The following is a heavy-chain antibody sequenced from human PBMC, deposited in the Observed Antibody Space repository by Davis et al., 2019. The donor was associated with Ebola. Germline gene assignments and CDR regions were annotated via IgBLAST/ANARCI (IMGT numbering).Heavy chain of an antibody. CDR2: ISSSSSYI. CDR1: GFTFSSYS. J-gene: IGHJ6*02. CDR3: ARDAILWFDYGMDV. Sequence: GESLKISCAASGFTFSSYSMNWVRQAPGKGLEWVSSISSSSSYIYYADSVKGRFTISRDNAKNSLYLQMNSLRAEDTAVYYCARDAILWFDYGMDVWGQGTTVTVSS. D-gene: IGHD2-21*01. V-gene: IGHV3-21*01.